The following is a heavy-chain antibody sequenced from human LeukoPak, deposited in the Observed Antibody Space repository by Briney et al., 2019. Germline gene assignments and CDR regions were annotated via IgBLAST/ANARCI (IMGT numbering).Heavy chain of an antibody. J-gene: IGHJ4*02. V-gene: IGHV3-23*01. Sequence: GGSLRLSCAASGFTFSNYNMDWVRQAPGKGLEWVSTITGSGGSTYYTDSVKGRFTISRDNSKNTLYLQMNSLRPEDTAVYYCAKGGLGESSLNNFDYWGQGTLVTVSS. CDR1: GFTFSNYN. D-gene: IGHD3-16*02. CDR2: ITGSGGST. CDR3: AKGGLGESSLNNFDY.